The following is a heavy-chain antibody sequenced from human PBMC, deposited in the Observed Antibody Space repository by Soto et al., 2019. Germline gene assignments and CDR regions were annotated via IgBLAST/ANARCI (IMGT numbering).Heavy chain of an antibody. V-gene: IGHV4-59*01. CDR3: ARDSPYYYDSSGYSYYFDY. Sequence: PSETLSLTCTVSGGSISSYYWSWIRQPPGKGLEWIVYIYYSGSTNYNPSLKSRVTISVDTSKNQFSLKLSSVTAADTAVYYCARDSPYYYDSSGYSYYFDYWGQGTLVTVSS. CDR1: GGSISSYY. D-gene: IGHD3-22*01. J-gene: IGHJ4*02. CDR2: IYYSGST.